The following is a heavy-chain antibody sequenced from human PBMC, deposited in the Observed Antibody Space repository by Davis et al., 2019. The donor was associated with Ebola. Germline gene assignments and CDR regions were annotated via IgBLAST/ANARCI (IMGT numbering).Heavy chain of an antibody. Sequence: ASVKVSCKASGFTLSGHYMHWVRQAPGQGPEWMGWISLNSGSTKYSQKFQGRVTMSRDTSINTAYLELSSLRSDDTAVYYCARLSGIWGSYRYTGLDFDYWGQGTLVIVSS. CDR3: ARLSGIWGSYRYTGLDFDY. CDR1: GFTLSGHY. D-gene: IGHD3-16*02. V-gene: IGHV1-2*02. CDR2: ISLNSGST. J-gene: IGHJ4*02.